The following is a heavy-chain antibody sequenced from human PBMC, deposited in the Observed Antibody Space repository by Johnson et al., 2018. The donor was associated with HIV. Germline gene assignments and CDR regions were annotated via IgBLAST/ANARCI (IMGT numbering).Heavy chain of an antibody. CDR3: AKDGQWLVSPGGAFDI. CDR1: GFTFDDYA. V-gene: IGHV3-9*01. D-gene: IGHD6-19*01. J-gene: IGHJ3*02. Sequence: VQLVESGGGLVQPGRSLRLSCAASGFTFDDYAMHWVRQAPGKGLEWVSGISWNSGSIGYADSVKGRFIISRDNAKNSLNLQMNSLRAEDTAVYYCAKDGQWLVSPGGAFDIWGQGTMVTVSS. CDR2: ISWNSGSI.